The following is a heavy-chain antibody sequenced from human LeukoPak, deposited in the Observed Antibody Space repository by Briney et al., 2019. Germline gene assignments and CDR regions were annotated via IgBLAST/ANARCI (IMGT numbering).Heavy chain of an antibody. CDR3: ARAGRVGATRWFDP. Sequence: PGGSLRLSCAASGCTFSSYAMSWVRQAPGKGLEWVSAISGSGGSTYYADSVKGRFTISRDNAKNSLYLQMNSLRAEDTAVYYCARAGRVGATRWFDPWGQGTLVTVSS. CDR2: ISGSGGST. V-gene: IGHV3-23*01. J-gene: IGHJ5*02. D-gene: IGHD1-26*01. CDR1: GCTFSSYA.